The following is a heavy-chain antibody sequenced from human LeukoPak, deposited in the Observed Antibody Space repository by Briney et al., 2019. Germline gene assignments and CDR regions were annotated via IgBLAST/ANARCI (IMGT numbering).Heavy chain of an antibody. CDR2: IRSKAYGGTT. CDR1: GFTFGDYA. Sequence: PGGCLMLSCTGPGFTFGDYAISWFRQAPAKGLERVGFIRSKAYGGTTEYAASVKDRYTISGDNSKSFAYPEMKSLKRDDPAVYYCTRAAEDSRRWTGDCWNYGMDVWGQGATVTVYS. J-gene: IGHJ6*02. CDR3: TRAAEDSRRWTGDCWNYGMDV. V-gene: IGHV3-49*03. D-gene: IGHD6-13*01.